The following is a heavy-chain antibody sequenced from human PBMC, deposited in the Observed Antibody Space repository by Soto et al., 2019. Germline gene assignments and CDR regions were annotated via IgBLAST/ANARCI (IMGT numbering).Heavy chain of an antibody. Sequence: QVQLVQSGAEVRKPGASVKVSCKASGFPFTSLDINWVRQAPGQGLEWVGYMTPSGYIGFAQKFRGRVSMTRDASTSTVFMELSSLRSDDTAEYYCARYQEAAAFNDWGQGTLVTVSS. J-gene: IGHJ4*02. D-gene: IGHD6-25*01. CDR2: MTPSGYI. CDR1: GFPFTSLD. V-gene: IGHV1-8*01. CDR3: ARYQEAAAFND.